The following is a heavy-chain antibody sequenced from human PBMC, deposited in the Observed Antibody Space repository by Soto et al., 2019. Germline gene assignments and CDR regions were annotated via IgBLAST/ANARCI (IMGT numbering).Heavy chain of an antibody. J-gene: IGHJ3*02. CDR2: IKQDGSEK. D-gene: IGHD6-6*01. V-gene: IGHV3-7*03. CDR1: GFTFSSYW. CDR3: ARVSDSSSSRDAFDI. Sequence: GGSLRLSCAASGFTFSSYWMSWVRQAPGKGLEWVANIKQDGSEKYYVDSVKGRFTISRDNAKNSLYLQMNSLRAEDTAVYYCARVSDSSSSRDAFDIWGQGTMVTVSS.